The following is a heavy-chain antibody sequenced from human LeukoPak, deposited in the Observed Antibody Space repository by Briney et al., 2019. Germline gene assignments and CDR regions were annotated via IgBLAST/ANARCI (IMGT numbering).Heavy chain of an antibody. D-gene: IGHD3-10*01. V-gene: IGHV4-61*08. CDR1: GGSISSGDYY. J-gene: IGHJ6*02. CDR2: IYHRGST. CDR3: ARDRGGLDV. Sequence: SETLSLTCTVSGGSISSGDYYWRWIRQPPGEGLEWSGYIYHRGSTNYNPSLKSRVTISLDTPKNQFSLKLNSVTAADTAVYYCARDRGGLDVWGQGTTVTVS.